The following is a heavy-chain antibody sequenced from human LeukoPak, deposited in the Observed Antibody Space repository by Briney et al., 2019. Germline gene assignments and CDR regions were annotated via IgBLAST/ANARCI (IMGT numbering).Heavy chain of an antibody. Sequence: GGSLRLSCSASGFTFSSYSMHWVRQAPGKGLEYLLGITGNGGNTHYADSVKGRFTISRDNSKNTLYLHMSSLRVEDTAVYYCVNDYCGADCHFWGQGTLVTVSS. V-gene: IGHV3-64D*06. J-gene: IGHJ4*02. CDR2: ITGNGGNT. D-gene: IGHD2-21*02. CDR3: VNDYCGADCHF. CDR1: GFTFSSYS.